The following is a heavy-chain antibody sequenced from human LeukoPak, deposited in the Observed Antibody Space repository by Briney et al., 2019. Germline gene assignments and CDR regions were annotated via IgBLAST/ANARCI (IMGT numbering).Heavy chain of an antibody. CDR1: GDSVSSNSAA. J-gene: IGHJ6*03. V-gene: IGHV6-1*01. Sequence: SQTLSLTCAISGDSVSSNSAAWNWIRQSPSRGLEWLGRTYYRSKWYNDYAVSVKSRITINPDTSRNQFSLQLNSVTPEDTAVYYCAREAWFGELFKGVGAPTPYYYYMDVWGKGTTVTVSS. D-gene: IGHD3-10*01. CDR3: AREAWFGELFKGVGAPTPYYYYMDV. CDR2: TYYRSKWYN.